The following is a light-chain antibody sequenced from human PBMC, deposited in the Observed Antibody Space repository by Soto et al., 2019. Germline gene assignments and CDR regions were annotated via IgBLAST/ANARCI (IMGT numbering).Light chain of an antibody. V-gene: IGKV3-15*01. CDR3: QQYNTWPTIFN. CDR1: QSVGYN. J-gene: IGKJ3*01. Sequence: RVLTQSPATLSVSPGERATLSCRASQSVGYNLAWYQQKPGQSPRLLIYATSTRATGVPARFSGSGSGTEFTLTISSLQSEDFAVYYCQQYNTWPTIFNFGPGTKVDIK. CDR2: ATS.